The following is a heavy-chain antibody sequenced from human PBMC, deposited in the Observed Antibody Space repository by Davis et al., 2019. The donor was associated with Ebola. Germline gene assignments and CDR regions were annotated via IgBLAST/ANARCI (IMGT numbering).Heavy chain of an antibody. CDR3: ARVDSSSWLLGY. J-gene: IGHJ4*02. CDR1: GFTFSSYS. Sequence: GESLKISCAASGFTFSSYSMNWVRQAPGKGLEWVSSISSSSSYIYYADSVKGRFTISRDNAKNSLYLQMNSLRAEDTAVYYCARVDSSSWLLGYWGQGTLVTVSS. D-gene: IGHD6-13*01. V-gene: IGHV3-21*01. CDR2: ISSSSSYI.